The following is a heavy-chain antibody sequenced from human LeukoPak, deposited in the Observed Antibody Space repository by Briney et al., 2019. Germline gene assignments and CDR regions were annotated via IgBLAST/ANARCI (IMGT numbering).Heavy chain of an antibody. CDR2: ISGSGSTT. Sequence: GGSLRLSCAASGFTFSTYAMSWVRQAPGKGLEWVSAISGSGSTTYYADSVKGRFTISRDNSKNTLYLQMNSLRAEDTAVYYCAKDFGYGAYYYYTMDVWGQGTTVTVSS. V-gene: IGHV3-23*01. CDR1: GFTFSTYA. J-gene: IGHJ6*02. D-gene: IGHD5-18*01. CDR3: AKDFGYGAYYYYTMDV.